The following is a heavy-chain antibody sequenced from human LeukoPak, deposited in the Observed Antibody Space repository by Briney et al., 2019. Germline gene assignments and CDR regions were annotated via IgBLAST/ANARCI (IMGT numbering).Heavy chain of an antibody. Sequence: GGSLRLSCAASGFTFSSYSMNWVRQAPGKGLEWVSSISSSSSYIYYADSVKGRFTISRDNAKNSLFLEMNSLRADDTAVYFCASSHDSSGNDWGQGTLVAVSS. D-gene: IGHD3-22*01. V-gene: IGHV3-21*01. CDR2: ISSSSSYI. J-gene: IGHJ4*02. CDR3: ASSHDSSGND. CDR1: GFTFSSYS.